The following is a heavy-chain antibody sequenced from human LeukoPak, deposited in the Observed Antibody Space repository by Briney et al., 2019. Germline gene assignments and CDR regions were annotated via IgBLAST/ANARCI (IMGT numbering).Heavy chain of an antibody. V-gene: IGHV3-74*01. CDR1: GFTLSTYW. J-gene: IGHJ6*03. CDR3: ARGQSSSGYFYYYMDV. D-gene: IGHD3-22*01. Sequence: GGSLRLSCAPSGFTLSTYWMHWVRQAPGKGLVWVARINSDGSSTSYAASVKRRFTMHRDNPKNPVYLQMNSLRAQDTAVYYCARGQSSSGYFYYYMDVWGKGTTVTVSS. CDR2: INSDGSST.